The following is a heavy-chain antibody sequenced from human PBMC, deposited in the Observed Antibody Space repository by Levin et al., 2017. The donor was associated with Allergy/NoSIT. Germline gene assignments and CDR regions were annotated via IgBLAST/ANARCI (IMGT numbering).Heavy chain of an antibody. V-gene: IGHV4-39*02. Sequence: GSLRLSCAASGGSIISTNYYWGWIRQPPGKGLEWIGSIYYTGSSHYNPSLQSRVTISVDTSKDHFSLNLSSVTAADTAVYYCARSSSLEWFDPWGQGTLDTVSS. CDR3: ARSSSLEWFDP. CDR2: IYYTGSS. CDR1: GGSIISTNYY. J-gene: IGHJ5*02. D-gene: IGHD3-3*01.